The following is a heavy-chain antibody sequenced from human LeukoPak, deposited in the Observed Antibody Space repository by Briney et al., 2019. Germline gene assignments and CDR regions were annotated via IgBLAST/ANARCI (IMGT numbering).Heavy chain of an antibody. Sequence: PSETLSLTCAVYGGSFSGYYWSWIRQPPGKGLEWIGEINHSGSTNYNPSLKSRVTISVDTSKNQFSLKLSSVTAAGTAVYYCARGGIGKYDYIWGSYRYIGHHPNYFDNWGQGTLDTVSS. V-gene: IGHV4-34*01. CDR2: INHSGST. J-gene: IGHJ4*02. CDR1: GGSFSGYY. CDR3: ARGGIGKYDYIWGSYRYIGHHPNYFDN. D-gene: IGHD3-16*02.